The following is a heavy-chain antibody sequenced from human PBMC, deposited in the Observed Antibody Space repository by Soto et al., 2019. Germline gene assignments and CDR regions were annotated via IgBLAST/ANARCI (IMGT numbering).Heavy chain of an antibody. CDR3: ARDIGNYYDSSGYQRHDAFDI. CDR1: GGSVSSGSNH. D-gene: IGHD3-22*01. J-gene: IGHJ3*02. CDR2: IYYSGSP. Sequence: QVQLQESGPGLVKPSETLPLTCTVSGGSVSSGSNHWSWIRQPPGKGLEWIGNIYYSGSPNYNPSLKSRVTISVDTSKNQFSLKLSSVTAADTAVYYCARDIGNYYDSSGYQRHDAFDIWGQGTMVTVSS. V-gene: IGHV4-61*01.